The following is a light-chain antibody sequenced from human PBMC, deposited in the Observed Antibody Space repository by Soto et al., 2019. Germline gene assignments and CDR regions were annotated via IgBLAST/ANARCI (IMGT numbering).Light chain of an antibody. CDR3: MQPLRTPCT. CDR1: QSLLHSNGYNY. Sequence: DVVMTQSPLSLPVTPGEPASISCRSSQSLLHSNGYNYLDWYLQKPGQSPQLLIYLGSNRASGVPDRFSRSGSGTDFTLKISRVEAEDVGVYYCMQPLRTPCTFGQGTKVEIK. CDR2: LGS. J-gene: IGKJ1*01. V-gene: IGKV2-28*01.